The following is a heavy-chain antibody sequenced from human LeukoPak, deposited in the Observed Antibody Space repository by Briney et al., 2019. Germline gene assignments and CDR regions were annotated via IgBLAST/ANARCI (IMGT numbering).Heavy chain of an antibody. CDR1: GYTFTSYG. Sequence: ASVKVSCKASGYTFTSYGISWVRQAPGQGLEGMGWISGYNGNTNYAQKLQGRVTLTTDTSTSTTYMELRSLRSDDTAVYYCARVPNYYDSSGYWKPFDYWGQGTLVTVSS. D-gene: IGHD3-22*01. CDR2: ISGYNGNT. V-gene: IGHV1-18*01. J-gene: IGHJ4*02. CDR3: ARVPNYYDSSGYWKPFDY.